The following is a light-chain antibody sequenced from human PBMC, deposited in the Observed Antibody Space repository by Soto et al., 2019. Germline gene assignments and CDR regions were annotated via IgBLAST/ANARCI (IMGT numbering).Light chain of an antibody. Sequence: DIQVTQSPSSVSASVGDRVTITCRASQGLVNWLAWYQQKPGKAPKLLIYASSSFQSGVPSRFSGSGSGTDFTLTISSLQPEVFATYYCQQTSSFPLTFGGGTKVEIK. V-gene: IGKV1-12*01. CDR2: ASS. CDR3: QQTSSFPLT. CDR1: QGLVNW. J-gene: IGKJ4*01.